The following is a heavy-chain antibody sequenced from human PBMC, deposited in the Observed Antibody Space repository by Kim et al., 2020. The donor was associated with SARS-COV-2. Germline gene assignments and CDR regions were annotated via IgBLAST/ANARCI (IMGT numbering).Heavy chain of an antibody. Sequence: DSVKGRFTISRDNSKNTLYLQMNSLRAEDTAVYYCARDPDYYDSGEAFDIWGQGTMVTVSS. V-gene: IGHV3-30*07. D-gene: IGHD3-22*01. J-gene: IGHJ3*02. CDR3: ARDPDYYDSGEAFDI.